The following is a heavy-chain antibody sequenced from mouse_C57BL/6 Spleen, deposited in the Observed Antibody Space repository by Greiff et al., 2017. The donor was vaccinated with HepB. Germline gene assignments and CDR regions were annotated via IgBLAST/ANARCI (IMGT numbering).Heavy chain of an antibody. CDR3: ARDYGGSSYYYAMDY. V-gene: IGHV5-4*01. CDR2: SDGGSYT. D-gene: IGHD1-1*01. J-gene: IGHJ4*01. CDR1: GFTFSSYA. Sequence: DVMLVESGGGLVKPGGSLKLSCAASGFTFSSYAISDGGSYTYYPDNVKGRFTISRDNAKNNLYLQMSHLKSEDTAMYYCARDYGGSSYYYAMDYWGQGTSVTVSS.